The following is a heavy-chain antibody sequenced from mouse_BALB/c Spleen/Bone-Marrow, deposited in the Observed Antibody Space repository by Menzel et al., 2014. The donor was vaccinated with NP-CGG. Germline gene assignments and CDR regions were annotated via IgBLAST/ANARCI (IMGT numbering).Heavy chain of an antibody. CDR3: AGGGISIDY. Sequence: VKLQESGAELVRPGSSVKISCKASGYAFSIYWMNWVKQRPGQGLEWIGQIYPGDDDTDYNGKFKGKATLTADRSSSTAYMQLNSLTSEDSAVYFCAGGGISIDYWGQGTTLTVSS. CDR1: GYAFSIYW. V-gene: IGHV1-80*01. CDR2: IYPGDDDT. J-gene: IGHJ2*01.